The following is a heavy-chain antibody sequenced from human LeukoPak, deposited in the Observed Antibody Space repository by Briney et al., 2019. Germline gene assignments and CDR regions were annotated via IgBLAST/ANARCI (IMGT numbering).Heavy chain of an antibody. CDR2: ISSSGSTI. CDR1: GFTFSDYY. CDR3: ARAGHITMVRGVIITTAFDY. J-gene: IGHJ4*02. Sequence: GGSLRLSCAASGFTFSDYYMSWIRQAPGKGLEWVPYISSSGSTIYYADSVKGRFTISRDNAKNSLYLQMNSLRAEDTAVYYCARAGHITMVRGVIITTAFDYWGQGTLVTVSS. D-gene: IGHD3-10*01. V-gene: IGHV3-11*01.